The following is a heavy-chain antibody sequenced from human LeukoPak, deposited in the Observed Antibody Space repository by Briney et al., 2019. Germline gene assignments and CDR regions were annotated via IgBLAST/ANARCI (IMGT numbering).Heavy chain of an antibody. D-gene: IGHD3-22*01. CDR1: GGTFSSYA. CDR2: IIPILGIA. J-gene: IGHJ5*02. V-gene: IGHV1-69*04. CDR3: ARDPYYYDSSGGFDP. Sequence: SVKVSCKASGGTFSSYAISWVRQAPGQGLEWMGRIIPILGIANYAQKFQGRFTITADKSTSTAYMELSSLRSEDTAVYSCARDPYYYDSSGGFDPWGQGTLVTVSA.